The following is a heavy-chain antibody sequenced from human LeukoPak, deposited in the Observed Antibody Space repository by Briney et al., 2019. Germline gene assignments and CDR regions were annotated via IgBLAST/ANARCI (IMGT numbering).Heavy chain of an antibody. D-gene: IGHD2-15*01. Sequence: GGSLRLSCAASGFTFSNYSMNWVRQAPGKGLEGVSYITSSSTVYYAGSLKGRFTISRDNAKNSLFLQMNSLRAEDTAVYYCARDYCSGPKCYFIDYWGQGALVTVSS. V-gene: IGHV3-48*04. CDR1: GFTFSNYS. CDR2: ITSSSTV. CDR3: ARDYCSGPKCYFIDY. J-gene: IGHJ4*02.